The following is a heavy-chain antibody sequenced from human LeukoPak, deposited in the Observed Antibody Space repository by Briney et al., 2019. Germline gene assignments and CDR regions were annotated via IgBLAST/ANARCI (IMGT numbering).Heavy chain of an antibody. CDR1: GFTFSSYA. CDR2: IRYDGSDK. J-gene: IGHJ6*03. V-gene: IGHV3-30*02. Sequence: PGGSLRLSCAASGFTFSSYAMHWVRQAPGKGLEWVAFIRYDGSDKYYVDSVKGRFTISRDNAKNSLYLQMNSLRAEDTAVYYCARGTHYYDYYMDVWGKGTTVTISS. CDR3: ARGTHYYDYYMDV.